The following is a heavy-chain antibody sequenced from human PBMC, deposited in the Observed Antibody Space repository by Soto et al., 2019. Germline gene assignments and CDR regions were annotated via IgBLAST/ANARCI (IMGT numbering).Heavy chain of an antibody. CDR2: IYWGGDK. J-gene: IGHJ6*02. D-gene: IGHD2-21*02. CDR3: VHSRCGGDCLRSYASHYYYGMDV. CDR1: GFSLNTGGLG. Sequence: QITLKESGPTLVKPTQTLTLTCTFSGFSLNTGGLGVGWIRQPPGKALEWLALIYWGGDKRYSRSLKSRLSITQASSNNQVVLTMINMDPVETAAYYCVHSRCGGDCLRSYASHYYYGMDVWGQRTTVTVSS. V-gene: IGHV2-5*02.